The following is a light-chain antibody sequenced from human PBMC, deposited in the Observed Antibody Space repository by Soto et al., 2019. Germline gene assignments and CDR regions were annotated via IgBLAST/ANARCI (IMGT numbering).Light chain of an antibody. V-gene: IGLV2-8*01. J-gene: IGLJ1*01. CDR2: EVS. CDR3: TSYAGTYSFFYL. CDR1: SSDVGAYNY. Sequence: QSVLTQPPSASGSPGQSVTISCTGTSSDVGAYNYVSWYQQLPGKAPKLIIYEVSKRPSGVPDRFSGSKSGNTASLTVSGLQAEDEADYYCTSYAGTYSFFYLFGTGTKVTVL.